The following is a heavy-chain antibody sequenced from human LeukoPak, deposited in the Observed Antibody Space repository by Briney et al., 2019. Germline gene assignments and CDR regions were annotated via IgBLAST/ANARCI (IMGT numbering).Heavy chain of an antibody. CDR2: ISSSSSYI. J-gene: IGHJ3*02. Sequence: GGSLRLSCAASGFTFNRHGMSWVRQAPGKGLEWVSSISSSSSYIYYADSVKGRFTISRDNAKNSLYLQMNSLRAEDTAVYYCARDLSYCGGDCYLHDAFDIWGQGTMVTVSS. CDR1: GFTFNRHG. D-gene: IGHD2-21*02. V-gene: IGHV3-21*01. CDR3: ARDLSYCGGDCYLHDAFDI.